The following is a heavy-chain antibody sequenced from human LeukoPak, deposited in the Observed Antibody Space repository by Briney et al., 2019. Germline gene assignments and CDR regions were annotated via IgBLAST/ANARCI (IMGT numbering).Heavy chain of an antibody. CDR1: PGITFSDYW. Sequence: GGSLRLSCAASPGITFSDYWMNWVRQAPGKGLEWVAIIRQDGRETLYLDSVRGRFNISRDNAKSSVYLEINSLRAEDTAVYYCVGGIGWQPDYWGQGTLVTVSS. V-gene: IGHV3-7*03. D-gene: IGHD6-19*01. J-gene: IGHJ4*02. CDR3: VGGIGWQPDY. CDR2: IRQDGRET.